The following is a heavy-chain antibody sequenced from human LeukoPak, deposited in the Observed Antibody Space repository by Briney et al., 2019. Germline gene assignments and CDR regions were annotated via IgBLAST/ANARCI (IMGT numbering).Heavy chain of an antibody. D-gene: IGHD5-18*01. Sequence: GGSLRLSCAASGFTFSSYAMSWVRQAPGKGLEWVSAISGSGGSTYYADSVKGGFTISRENSKNTLYLKKNSLRAEDTAVYYCAKDSSSIRGYSYGYRDYWGQGTLVTVSS. J-gene: IGHJ4*02. CDR3: AKDSSSIRGYSYGYRDY. CDR2: ISGSGGST. V-gene: IGHV3-23*01. CDR1: GFTFSSYA.